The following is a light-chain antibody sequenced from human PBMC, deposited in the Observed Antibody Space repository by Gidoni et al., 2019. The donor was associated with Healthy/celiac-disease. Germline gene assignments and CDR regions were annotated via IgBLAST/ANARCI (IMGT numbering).Light chain of an antibody. CDR2: AAS. CDR3: LQDYNYPRT. CDR1: QGIRND. V-gene: IGKV1-6*01. Sequence: AIQMPQSPSSLSASVGDRVTITCRTSQGIRNDLGWYQQKPGTAPKLLIHAASSLHSGVPSRFNGSGSGTDFTLTISSLQPEDFATYYCLQDYNYPRTFGQGTKVEIK. J-gene: IGKJ1*01.